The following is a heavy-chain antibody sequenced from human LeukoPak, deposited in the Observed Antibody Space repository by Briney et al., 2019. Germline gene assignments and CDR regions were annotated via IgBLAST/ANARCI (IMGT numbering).Heavy chain of an antibody. CDR3: ARDDGSYSRSPGFDS. D-gene: IGHD1-26*01. CDR2: LSTSSSYI. Sequence: EPGGSLRLSCAASGFTFSSYSMYWVRQAPGKGLEWVSSLSTSSSYIYYADSVKGRFTVSRHNAKNSLYLQMNSLRAEDTAVYYCARDDGSYSRSPGFDSWGQGTLVTVSS. CDR1: GFTFSSYS. J-gene: IGHJ4*02. V-gene: IGHV3-21*01.